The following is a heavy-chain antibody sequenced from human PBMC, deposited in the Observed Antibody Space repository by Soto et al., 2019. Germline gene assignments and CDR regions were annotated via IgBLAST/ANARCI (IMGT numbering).Heavy chain of an antibody. J-gene: IGHJ5*02. D-gene: IGHD2-15*01. CDR1: GGSISSGDYY. CDR2: IYYSGST. CDR3: ARGVAATPCWFDP. V-gene: IGHV4-30-4*01. Sequence: SETLSLTCTVSGGSISSGDYYWSWIRQPPGKGLECIGYIYYSGSTYYNPSLKSRVTISVDTSKNQFSLKLSSVTAADTAVYYCARGVAATPCWFDPWGQGTLVTVSS.